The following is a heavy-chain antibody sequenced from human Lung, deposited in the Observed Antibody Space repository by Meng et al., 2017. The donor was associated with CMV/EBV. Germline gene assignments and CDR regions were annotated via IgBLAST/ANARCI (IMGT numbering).Heavy chain of an antibody. CDR1: GGSISSSSYY. D-gene: IGHD6-19*01. V-gene: IGHV4-39*07. CDR2: IYYSGST. J-gene: IGHJ4*02. CDR3: ARSHSSGWPFDY. Sequence: EXXSLTCTVSGGSISSSSYYWGWIRQPPGKGLEWIGSIYYSGSTYYNPSLKSRVTISVDTSKNQFSLKLSSVTAADTAVYYCARSHSSGWPFDYWGQGTLVTVSS.